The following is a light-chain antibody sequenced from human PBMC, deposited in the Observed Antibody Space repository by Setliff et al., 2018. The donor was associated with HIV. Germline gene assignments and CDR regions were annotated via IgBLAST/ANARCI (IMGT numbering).Light chain of an antibody. V-gene: IGLV1-40*01. CDR1: SSNIGAGYD. J-gene: IGLJ2*01. CDR2: GYT. Sequence: QSVLTRPPSVSGAPGQRVTISCTGSSSNIGAGYDVHWYQQLPGTAPKLLIYGYTNRASGVPDRFSGSRSGASASLAITGLQADDEADYYCQSYDSSLSGVVFGGGTKVTVL. CDR3: QSYDSSLSGVV.